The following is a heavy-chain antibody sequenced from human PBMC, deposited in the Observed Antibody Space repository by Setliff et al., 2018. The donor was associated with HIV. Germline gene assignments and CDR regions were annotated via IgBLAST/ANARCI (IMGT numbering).Heavy chain of an antibody. CDR3: ALTGHRLLRGYMDV. V-gene: IGHV4-4*07. CDR1: GDSVSGNY. D-gene: IGHD2-15*01. Sequence: PSETLSLTCTVSGDSVSGNYWSENYWSWVRQPAGKGLEWIGRLYVSGDTNYNPSLKSRVTMSLDTSKKHFSLNLKSVTAADTAVYYCALTGHRLLRGYMDVWGKGTTVTVSS. J-gene: IGHJ6*03. CDR2: LYVSGDT.